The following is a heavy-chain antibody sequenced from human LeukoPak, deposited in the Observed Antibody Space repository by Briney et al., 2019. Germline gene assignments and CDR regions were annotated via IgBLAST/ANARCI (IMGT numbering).Heavy chain of an antibody. CDR1: GFTFTDYS. CDR2: ISTVSTYT. Sequence: GGSLRKPCAASGFTFTDYSMTWVRQAPGKGLEWVASISTVSTYTFYSDSVKGRFTISRDNAKNTLYLQMSSLSAEDTAVYYCARDGSGFYYYYYMDIWGRGATISVSS. V-gene: IGHV3-21*01. J-gene: IGHJ6*03. CDR3: ARDGSGFYYYYYMDI. D-gene: IGHD6-25*01.